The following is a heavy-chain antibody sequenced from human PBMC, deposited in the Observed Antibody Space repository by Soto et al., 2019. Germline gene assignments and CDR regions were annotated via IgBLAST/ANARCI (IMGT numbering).Heavy chain of an antibody. CDR3: ARTTYYDFWSGSPYYYGMDV. D-gene: IGHD3-3*01. Sequence: SETLSLTCTVSGGSISSYYWSWIRQPPGKGLEWIGYIYYSGSTNYNPSLKSRVTISVDTSKNQFSLKLSSVTAADTAVYYCARTTYYDFWSGSPYYYGMDVWGQGTTVTVSS. J-gene: IGHJ6*02. V-gene: IGHV4-59*01. CDR2: IYYSGST. CDR1: GGSISSYY.